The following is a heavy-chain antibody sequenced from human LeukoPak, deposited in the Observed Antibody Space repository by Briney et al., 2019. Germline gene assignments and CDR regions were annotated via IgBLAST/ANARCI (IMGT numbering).Heavy chain of an antibody. CDR2: ISGSGGTT. CDR1: GFTFSSYA. J-gene: IGHJ4*02. Sequence: PGGPLRLSCAASGFTFSSYAMSWVRQAPGKGLEWVSAISGSGGTTYYADSVKGRFTISRDNSKNTLYLQMNSLRAEDSAVYYCAKGRGSSSWYPFDYWVQGTLVTVSS. D-gene: IGHD6-13*01. V-gene: IGHV3-23*01. CDR3: AKGRGSSSWYPFDY.